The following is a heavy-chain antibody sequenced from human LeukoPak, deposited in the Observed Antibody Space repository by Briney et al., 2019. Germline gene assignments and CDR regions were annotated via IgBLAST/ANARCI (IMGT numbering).Heavy chain of an antibody. D-gene: IGHD3-22*01. J-gene: IGHJ4*02. V-gene: IGHV3-7*01. CDR3: TRDLNHDSSG. CDR1: GFRLGDYW. CDR2: IKFDGSEI. Sequence: GGSLRLSCAASGFRLGDYWMTWVRQAPGKGLECVGNIKFDGSEIYYRDFVRGRFTISRDNAKNSLYLQMNRLRVEDTGVYYCTRDLNHDSSGWGQGTLVTVS.